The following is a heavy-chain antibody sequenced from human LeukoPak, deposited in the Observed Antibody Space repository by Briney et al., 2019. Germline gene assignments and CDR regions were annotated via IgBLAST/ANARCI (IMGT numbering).Heavy chain of an antibody. J-gene: IGHJ4*02. D-gene: IGHD1-20*01. Sequence: TGGSLRLSCAASGFTFSRYAMHWVRQAPGKGLESFSAISSNGGSTYYANSVKGRFTISRDNSKNTLYLQMGSLRAEDLAVYYCARDFGLTGKVDYWGQGTLVTVSS. V-gene: IGHV3-64*01. CDR3: ARDFGLTGKVDY. CDR2: ISSNGGST. CDR1: GFTFSRYA.